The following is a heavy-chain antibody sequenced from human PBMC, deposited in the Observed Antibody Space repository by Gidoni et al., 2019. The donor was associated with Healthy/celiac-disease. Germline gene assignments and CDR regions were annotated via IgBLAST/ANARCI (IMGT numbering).Heavy chain of an antibody. V-gene: IGHV4-31*02. D-gene: IGHD2-8*01. J-gene: IGHJ4*02. CDR1: GGSISSGGYY. Sequence: VSGGSISSGGYYWSWIRQHPGKGLEWIGYIYYSGSTYCNPSLKSRVTIAVDTSKNQFSLKLSSVTAADTSVYYCARVPLLGFCTNCVCRGCYYFDYWGQVTLVTFSS. CDR3: ARVPLLGFCTNCVCRGCYYFDY. CDR2: IYYSGST.